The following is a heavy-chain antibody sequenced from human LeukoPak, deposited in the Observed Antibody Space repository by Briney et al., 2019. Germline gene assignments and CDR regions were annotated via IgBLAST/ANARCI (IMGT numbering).Heavy chain of an antibody. Sequence: SETLSLTCTVSGGSISTSNYYWGWIRQPPGKGLEWIGNIFYSGSTYYSPSLKSRVTISLDTSKNQFSLKLSSVTAADTAVYYCARVKRSGWSKNWFDPWGQGTLVTVSS. CDR2: IFYSGST. V-gene: IGHV4-39*07. CDR1: GGSISTSNYY. D-gene: IGHD6-19*01. J-gene: IGHJ5*02. CDR3: ARVKRSGWSKNWFDP.